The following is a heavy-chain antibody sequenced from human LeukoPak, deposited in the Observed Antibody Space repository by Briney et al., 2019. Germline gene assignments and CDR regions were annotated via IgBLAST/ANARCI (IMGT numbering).Heavy chain of an antibody. CDR2: IYTSGST. Sequence: PSETLSLTCTVSGGSISSYYRSWIRQPAGKGLEWIGRIYTSGSTNYNPSLKSRVTMSVDTSKNQFSLKLSSVTAADTAVYYCARESGRDGYNYPYYFDYWGQGTLVTVSS. CDR1: GGSISSYY. J-gene: IGHJ4*02. V-gene: IGHV4-4*07. D-gene: IGHD5-24*01. CDR3: ARESGRDGYNYPYYFDY.